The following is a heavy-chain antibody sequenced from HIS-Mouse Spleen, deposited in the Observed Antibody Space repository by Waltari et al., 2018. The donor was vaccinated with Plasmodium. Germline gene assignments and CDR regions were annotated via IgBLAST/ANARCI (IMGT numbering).Heavy chain of an antibody. CDR1: GFTFSSYG. D-gene: IGHD3-3*01. CDR2: IAYDGSNK. J-gene: IGHJ4*02. Sequence: QVQLVESGGGVVQPGRSLRLSCAASGFTFSSYGMHGVRQAPGKGLEWVAVIAYDGSNKYYADSGKGRFTISRDNSKNTLYLQMNSLRAEDTAVYYCAKEVLGYYDFWSRPDYWGQGTLVTVSS. V-gene: IGHV3-30*18. CDR3: AKEVLGYYDFWSRPDY.